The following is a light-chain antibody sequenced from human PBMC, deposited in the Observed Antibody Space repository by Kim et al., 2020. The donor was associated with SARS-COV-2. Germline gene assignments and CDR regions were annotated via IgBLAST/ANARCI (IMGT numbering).Light chain of an antibody. CDR1: QGISSY. CDR2: AAS. Sequence: AFVGERVTITCRASQGISSYLAWYPQKTGKARKLLIYAASTVQSGVPARFRGSGSGTEFPLTISSLQPEDFAIYYCQQLNSYPITFGQGTRLEIK. V-gene: IGKV1-9*01. J-gene: IGKJ5*01. CDR3: QQLNSYPIT.